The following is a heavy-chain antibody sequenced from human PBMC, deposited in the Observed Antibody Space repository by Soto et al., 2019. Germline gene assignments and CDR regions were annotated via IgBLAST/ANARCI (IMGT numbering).Heavy chain of an antibody. CDR2: ISSSSSTI. J-gene: IGHJ6*02. D-gene: IGHD3-3*01. CDR1: GFTFSSYS. Sequence: EVQLVESGGGLVQPGGSLRLSCAASGFTFSSYSMNWVRQAPGKGLEWVSYISSSSSTIYYADSVKGRFTISRDNAKNSLYLQMNSLRDEDTAVYYCSPEFWSGYYPLMDVWGQGTTVTVSS. V-gene: IGHV3-48*02. CDR3: SPEFWSGYYPLMDV.